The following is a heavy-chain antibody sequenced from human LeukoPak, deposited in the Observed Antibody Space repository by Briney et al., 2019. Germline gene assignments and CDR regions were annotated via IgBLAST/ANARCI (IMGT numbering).Heavy chain of an antibody. CDR2: ISSNGGST. CDR3: VTRGRYSSGWGAFDI. Sequence: PGGSLRLSCSASGFTFSSYAMHWVRQAPAKGLEYVSAISSNGGSTYYADSVKGRFTISRDNSKNTLYLQMSSLRAEDTAVYYCVTRGRYSSGWGAFDIWGQGTMVTVSS. J-gene: IGHJ3*02. D-gene: IGHD6-19*01. V-gene: IGHV3-64D*06. CDR1: GFTFSSYA.